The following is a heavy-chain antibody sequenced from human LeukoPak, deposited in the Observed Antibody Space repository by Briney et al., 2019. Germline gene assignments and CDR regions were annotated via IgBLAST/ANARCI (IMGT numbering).Heavy chain of an antibody. CDR3: ARTDGDSVTYHFDY. J-gene: IGHJ4*02. CDR1: GYTFTSYG. CDR2: ISAYNGNT. D-gene: IGHD6-13*01. V-gene: IGHV1-18*01. Sequence: ASEKVSCKASGYTFTSYGISWVRQAPGQGLEWMGWISAYNGNTNYAQKLQGRVTMTTDTSTSTAYMELRSLRSDDTAVYYCARTDGDSVTYHFDYWGQGTLVTVSS.